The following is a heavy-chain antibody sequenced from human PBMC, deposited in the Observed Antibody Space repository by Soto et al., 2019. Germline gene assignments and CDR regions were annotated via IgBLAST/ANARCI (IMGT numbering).Heavy chain of an antibody. CDR2: ISHDGSST. CDR3: TSLSVAVDYFAFDI. V-gene: IGHV3-74*01. CDR1: GFPFSDLW. D-gene: IGHD6-19*01. J-gene: IGHJ3*02. Sequence: EVQLVESGGGLIQPGGSLRLSCTASGFPFSDLWMHWVRQAPGNGLEWVSRISHDGSSTSHADSVRGRFSISRDNAKNTVYLQMNSLRAEDTAVYYCTSLSVAVDYFAFDIWGQGTVVTVS.